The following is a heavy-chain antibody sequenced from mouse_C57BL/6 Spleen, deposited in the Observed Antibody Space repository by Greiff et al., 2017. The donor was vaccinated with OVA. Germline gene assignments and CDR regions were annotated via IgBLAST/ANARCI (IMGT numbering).Heavy chain of an antibody. J-gene: IGHJ4*01. Sequence: QVQLQQSGPELVKPGASVKISCKASGYTFTDYYINWVKQRPGQGLEWIGWIFPGSGSTYYNEKFKGKATLTVDKSSSTAYMWLSRLTSEDSAVYFYARDWDAGDYWGQGTSVTVSS. V-gene: IGHV1-75*01. CDR1: GYTFTDYY. CDR2: IFPGSGST. CDR3: ARDWDAGDY. D-gene: IGHD4-1*01.